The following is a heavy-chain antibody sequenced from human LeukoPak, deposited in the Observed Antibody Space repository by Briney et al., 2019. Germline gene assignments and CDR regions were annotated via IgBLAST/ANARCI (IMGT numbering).Heavy chain of an antibody. V-gene: IGHV3-33*01. CDR2: IWYDGSNK. Sequence: PGGSLSLSCTASGFTSSRHGMHWVRQAPGKGLAWVAVIWYDGSNKYYADSVKGRFTISRDNSKNTLYLQMNSLRAEDTAVYYCARGDLYGDYVILNWGQGTLVTVAS. CDR3: ARGDLYGDYVILN. CDR1: GFTSSRHG. J-gene: IGHJ4*02. D-gene: IGHD4-17*01.